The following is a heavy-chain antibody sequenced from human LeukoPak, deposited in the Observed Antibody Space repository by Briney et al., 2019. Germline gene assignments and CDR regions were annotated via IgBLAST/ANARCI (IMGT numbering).Heavy chain of an antibody. V-gene: IGHV4-59*08. Sequence: IGYIYYSGSTNYNPSLKSRVTISVDTSTNQFSLKLSSVTAADTAVYYCARHTAKLGAFDYWGQGTLVTVSS. D-gene: IGHD1-26*01. CDR2: IYYSGST. CDR3: ARHTAKLGAFDY. J-gene: IGHJ4*02.